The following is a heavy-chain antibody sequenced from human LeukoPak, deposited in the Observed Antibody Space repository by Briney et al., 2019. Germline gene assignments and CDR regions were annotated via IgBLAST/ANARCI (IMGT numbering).Heavy chain of an antibody. V-gene: IGHV1-58*02. CDR1: GFTFTSSA. J-gene: IGHJ3*02. Sequence: SVKVSCKASGFTFTSSAMQWVRQARGQRLEWIGWIVVGSGNTNYAQKFQERVTITRDMSSSTAYMELSSLRSEETAVYYCAAGKSDFWSGYVPGDAFDIWGQGTMVTVSS. CDR3: AAGKSDFWSGYVPGDAFDI. CDR2: IVVGSGNT. D-gene: IGHD3-3*01.